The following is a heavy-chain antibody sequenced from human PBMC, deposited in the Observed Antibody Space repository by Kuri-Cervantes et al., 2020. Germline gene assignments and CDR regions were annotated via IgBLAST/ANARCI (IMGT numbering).Heavy chain of an antibody. V-gene: IGHV3-23*01. Sequence: GESLKISCAAPGVTFSTLTLNWVRQAPGKGLECVSTISGSGRTTFYADSVKGRFTISRDNSKNTLYLQIISLRAEDTAVYFCANPYLTNSAFDMWGQGTMVTVSS. CDR3: ANPYLTNSAFDM. CDR1: GVTFSTLT. D-gene: IGHD2-21*01. CDR2: ISGSGRTT. J-gene: IGHJ3*02.